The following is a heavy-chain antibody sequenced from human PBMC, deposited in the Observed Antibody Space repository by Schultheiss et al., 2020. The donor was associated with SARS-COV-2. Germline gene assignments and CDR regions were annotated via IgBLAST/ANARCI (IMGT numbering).Heavy chain of an antibody. Sequence: ASVKVSCKTSGDTFTGYYIQWVRQAPGQGLEWMGWINPNGGGTKYAQKFQGRVTVTRDASISTAYLELSRLTSDDTAMYYCARELAVAAYGMDVWGQGTTVTVSS. CDR2: INPNGGGT. J-gene: IGHJ6*02. D-gene: IGHD6-19*01. CDR1: GDTFTGYY. V-gene: IGHV1-2*02. CDR3: ARELAVAAYGMDV.